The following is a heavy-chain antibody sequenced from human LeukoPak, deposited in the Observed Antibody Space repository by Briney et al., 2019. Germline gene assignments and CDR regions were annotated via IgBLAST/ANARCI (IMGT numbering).Heavy chain of an antibody. CDR3: ARHKVVGATTCPLDY. CDR2: IYPGDSDT. Sequence: GESLKISCKGSGYSFTSYWIGWVRQMPGKGLEWMGIIYPGDSDTRYSPSFQGQVTISVDKSISTAYLQWSSLKTSDTAMYYCARHKVVGATTCPLDYWGQGTLVTVSS. V-gene: IGHV5-51*01. D-gene: IGHD1-26*01. J-gene: IGHJ4*02. CDR1: GYSFTSYW.